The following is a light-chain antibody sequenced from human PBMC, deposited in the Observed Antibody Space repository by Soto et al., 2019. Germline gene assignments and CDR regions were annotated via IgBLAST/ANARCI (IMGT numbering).Light chain of an antibody. CDR1: QSVGSTY. V-gene: IGKV3-20*01. CDR3: QQYGTSPLT. Sequence: EIVLTQSPGTLSLSPGERATLSCRASQSVGSTYLAWYQQKPGQAPKLLIYGVSSRATGIPDRFSGSGSETDFTLTISRLEPEDFAVYYCQQYGTSPLTFGPGTKVDL. J-gene: IGKJ3*01. CDR2: GVS.